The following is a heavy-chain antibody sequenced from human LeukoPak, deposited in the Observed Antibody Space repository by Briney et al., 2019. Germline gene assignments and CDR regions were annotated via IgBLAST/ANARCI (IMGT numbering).Heavy chain of an antibody. Sequence: GGSLRLSCAASGFTFSDHYMDWVRQAPGKGLEWVAFIRYDGSNKYYADSVKGRFTISRDNSESTLFLQMNSLRTDDTSVYFCAKYAYNWNAPDGFDMWGQGTMVIVSS. CDR1: GFTFSDHY. V-gene: IGHV3-30*02. J-gene: IGHJ3*02. CDR3: AKYAYNWNAPDGFDM. D-gene: IGHD1-1*01. CDR2: IRYDGSNK.